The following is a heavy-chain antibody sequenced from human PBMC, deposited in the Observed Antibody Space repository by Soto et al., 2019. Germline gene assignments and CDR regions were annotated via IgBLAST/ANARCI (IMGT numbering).Heavy chain of an antibody. D-gene: IGHD6-19*01. Sequence: QLQLQESGPGLVKASETLSLTCTVSGGSITRNNHFWVWICQSPGKGLEWISSIQYGGTTNYNPSTRSGIIMSAVTSMHQFYLMMNSVTAADPAVYYCARLGSSGWYQGSDVDYWGQGTLVTVSS. CDR1: GGSITRNNHF. CDR2: IQYGGTT. CDR3: ARLGSSGWYQGSDVDY. J-gene: IGHJ4*02. V-gene: IGHV4-39*01.